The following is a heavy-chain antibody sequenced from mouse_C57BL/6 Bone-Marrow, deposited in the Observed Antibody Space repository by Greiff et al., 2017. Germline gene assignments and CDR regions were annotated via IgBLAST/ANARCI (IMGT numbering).Heavy chain of an antibody. J-gene: IGHJ4*01. D-gene: IGHD2-2*01. CDR1: GFTFSDFY. CDR3: ARRGGYDSYYAMDY. V-gene: IGHV7-1*01. CDR2: SRNKANDYTT. Sequence: EVKLVESGGGLVQSGRSLRLSCATSGFTFSDFYMEWVRQAPGKGLEWIAASRNKANDYTTEYSASVKGRFIVSRDTSQSILYLQMNALRAEDTAIYYCARRGGYDSYYAMDYWGQGTSGTVSS.